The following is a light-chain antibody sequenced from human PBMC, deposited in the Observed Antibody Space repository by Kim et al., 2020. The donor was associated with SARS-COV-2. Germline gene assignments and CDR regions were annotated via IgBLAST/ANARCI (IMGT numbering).Light chain of an antibody. CDR1: QKITSL. CDR3: QQTYRSLPT. V-gene: IGKV1-39*01. Sequence: AIVGDRVTITCRASQKITSLVNLYQQKPGKAPKFLIYDASNLQSGVPSRFSGSGSGTEITLTISRLQPEDFATYYCQQTYRSLPTFGQGTKLEI. CDR2: DAS. J-gene: IGKJ2*01.